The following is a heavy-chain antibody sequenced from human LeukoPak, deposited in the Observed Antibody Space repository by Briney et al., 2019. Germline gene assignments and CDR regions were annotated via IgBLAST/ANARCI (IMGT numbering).Heavy chain of an antibody. CDR3: AKGGSAHYYYYYMDV. V-gene: IGHV3-9*01. Sequence: QAGGSLRLSCAVSGFTFDDYAMHWVRQVPGKGLEWVAGISWNSDTRGYVDSVKGRFTISRDNAKNSLYLQMNSLRAEDTALYYCAKGGSAHYYYYYMDVWGKGTTVTISS. J-gene: IGHJ6*03. CDR2: ISWNSDTR. D-gene: IGHD6-6*01. CDR1: GFTFDDYA.